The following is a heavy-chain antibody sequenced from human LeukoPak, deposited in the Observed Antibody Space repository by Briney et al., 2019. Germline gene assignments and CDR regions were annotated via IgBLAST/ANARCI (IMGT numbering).Heavy chain of an antibody. CDR3: ARVSWGALWFGELYFDY. D-gene: IGHD3-10*01. CDR2: IYYSGST. V-gene: IGHV4-39*07. Sequence: SETLSLTCTVSGGSISSSSYYWGWIRRPPGKGLEWIGSIYYSGSTYYNPSLKSRVTISVDTSKNQFSLKLSSVTAADTAVYYRARVSWGALWFGELYFDYWGQGTLVTVSS. CDR1: GGSISSSSYY. J-gene: IGHJ4*02.